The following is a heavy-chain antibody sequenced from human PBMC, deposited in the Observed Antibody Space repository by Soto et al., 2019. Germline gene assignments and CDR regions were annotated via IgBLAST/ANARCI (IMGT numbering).Heavy chain of an antibody. CDR3: ARGGVKGTTSRGQVYN. J-gene: IGHJ4*02. Sequence: QVQLVESGGGLVKPGGSLRLSCAASGFTFSDYYMSWIRQAPGKGLEWVSFISSSGDSTKYTDSVKGRFTISRDNAKNSLYLQLNSVRAEATAVHYCARGGVKGTTSRGQVYNWGQRTLVTVSS. V-gene: IGHV3-11*06. CDR2: ISSSGDST. CDR1: GFTFSDYY. D-gene: IGHD1-7*01.